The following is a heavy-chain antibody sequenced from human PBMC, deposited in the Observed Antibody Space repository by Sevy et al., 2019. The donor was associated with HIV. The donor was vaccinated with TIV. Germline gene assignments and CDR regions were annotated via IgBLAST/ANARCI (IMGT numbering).Heavy chain of an antibody. CDR2: IYPGDSDT. J-gene: IGHJ5*02. CDR1: GYSFTSYW. D-gene: IGHD3-22*01. V-gene: IGHV5-51*01. CDR3: ARQVPSYYYDSSGYYYLNWFDP. Sequence: GESLKISCKGSGYSFTSYWIGWVRQMPGKGLEWMGIIYPGDSDTRYSPSFQGQVTISADKSISTAYLQWSRRKASDTAMYYCARQVPSYYYDSSGYYYLNWFDPWGQGTLVTVSS.